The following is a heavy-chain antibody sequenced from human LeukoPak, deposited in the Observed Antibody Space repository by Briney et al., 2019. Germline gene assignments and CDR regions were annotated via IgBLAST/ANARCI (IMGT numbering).Heavy chain of an antibody. CDR3: ARPQGVASVWYFDY. Sequence: SDTLSLTCTVSGGSISSSSYYWGWIRQPPGKGLEWIGSIYYSGSTYYNPSLKSRVTISVDTSKNQFSLKVRSVTAADTAVYYCARPQGVASVWYFDYWGQGTLVTVSS. D-gene: IGHD5-12*01. V-gene: IGHV4-39*01. CDR2: IYYSGST. J-gene: IGHJ4*02. CDR1: GGSISSSSYY.